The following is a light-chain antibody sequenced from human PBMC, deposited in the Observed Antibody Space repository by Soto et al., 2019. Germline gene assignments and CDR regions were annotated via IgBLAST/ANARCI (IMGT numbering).Light chain of an antibody. CDR1: QSVSNNY. V-gene: IGKV3-20*01. CDR2: GAS. J-gene: IGKJ1*01. Sequence: EIVLTQSPGTRSLSQGERATLSCRASQSVSNNYLAWYQQKPGQAPRLLIYGASNRATGIPDRFSGSGSGTDFTLTISRLEPEDFAVYYCQQYGSSGTFGQGTKVDI. CDR3: QQYGSSGT.